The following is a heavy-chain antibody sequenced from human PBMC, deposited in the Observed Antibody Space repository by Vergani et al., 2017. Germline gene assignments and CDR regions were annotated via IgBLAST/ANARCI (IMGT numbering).Heavy chain of an antibody. D-gene: IGHD2-2*01. CDR3: AREHGVPAANWFDP. J-gene: IGHJ5*02. CDR2: INHSGST. Sequence: QVQLQQWCAGLLKPSETLSPICAVYGGSFSGYYWSWIRQPPGKGLEWIGEINHSGSTNYNTSLKSRVTISTDTSKNQFSLKLSSVTAADTAVYYCAREHGVPAANWFDPWGEGTLVTVSS. V-gene: IGHV4-34*01. CDR1: GGSFSGYY.